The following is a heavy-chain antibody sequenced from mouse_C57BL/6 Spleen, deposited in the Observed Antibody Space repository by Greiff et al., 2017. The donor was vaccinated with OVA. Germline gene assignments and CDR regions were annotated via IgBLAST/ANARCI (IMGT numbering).Heavy chain of an antibody. CDR3: ATYYYGSSYVFFAY. D-gene: IGHD1-1*01. V-gene: IGHV1-81*01. Sequence: VQLQQSGAELARPGASVKLSCKASGYTFTSYGIRWVKQRTGQGLEWIGEIYPRSGNTYYNEKFKGKATLTADKSSSTEYMELRSLTSEDSAVYFCATYYYGSSYVFFAYWGQGTLVTVSA. CDR1: GYTFTSYG. CDR2: IYPRSGNT. J-gene: IGHJ3*01.